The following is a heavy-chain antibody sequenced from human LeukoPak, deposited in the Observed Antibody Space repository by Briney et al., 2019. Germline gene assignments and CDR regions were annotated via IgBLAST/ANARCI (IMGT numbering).Heavy chain of an antibody. V-gene: IGHV6-1*01. CDR1: GDSVSSNSGA. CDR2: TYYRSKWST. Sequence: SQTLSLTCAISGDSVSSNSGAWNWIRQSPSRGLEWLGRTYYRSKWSTDYAVSVKSRITINPDTSKNQFSLQLNSVTPEDTAVYYCARGGRWLYYFDYWGQGTLVTVPS. CDR3: ARGGRWLYYFDY. J-gene: IGHJ4*02. D-gene: IGHD5-24*01.